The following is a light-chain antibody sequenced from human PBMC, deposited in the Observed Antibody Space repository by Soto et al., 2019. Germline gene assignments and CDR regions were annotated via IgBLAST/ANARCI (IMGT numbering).Light chain of an antibody. CDR1: QSVSSSY. Sequence: EIVLTQSPGTRSLSPGERATLSCRGSQSVSSSYLAWYQQKPGQAPRLLIYGASSRATGIPDRFSGSGSGTDFTLTISRLEPEDFAVYYCQQYGSSPVTFGPGTKVDIK. J-gene: IGKJ3*01. CDR2: GAS. CDR3: QQYGSSPVT. V-gene: IGKV3-20*01.